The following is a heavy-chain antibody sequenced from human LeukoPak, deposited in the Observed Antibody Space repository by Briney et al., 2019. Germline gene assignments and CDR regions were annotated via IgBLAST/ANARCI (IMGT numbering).Heavy chain of an antibody. CDR2: ISGSGGST. CDR1: GFTFDDYG. CDR3: ARALTYYYDTSGPYYFDY. D-gene: IGHD3-22*01. Sequence: GGSLRLSCAASGFTFDDYGMSWVRQAPGKGLEWVSAISGSGGSTYYADSVKGRFTISRDNSKNTLYLQMNSLRAEDTAVYYCARALTYYYDTSGPYYFDYWGQGTLVTVSS. V-gene: IGHV3-23*01. J-gene: IGHJ4*02.